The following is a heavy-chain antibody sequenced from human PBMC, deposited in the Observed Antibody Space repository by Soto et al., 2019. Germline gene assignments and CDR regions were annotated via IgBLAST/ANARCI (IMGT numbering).Heavy chain of an antibody. CDR3: ARGGSDSYGLDV. CDR2: IYNGGNT. J-gene: IGHJ6*02. CDR1: GGSISSYY. V-gene: IGHV4-4*07. D-gene: IGHD3-10*01. Sequence: SETLSLTCTVSGGSISSYYWSWIRQSAGKGLEWIGRIYNGGNTQYNPSLKSRVTMSADTSKNQFSLRLNSVTAADTAVYYCARGGSDSYGLDVWGQGTTVTVSS.